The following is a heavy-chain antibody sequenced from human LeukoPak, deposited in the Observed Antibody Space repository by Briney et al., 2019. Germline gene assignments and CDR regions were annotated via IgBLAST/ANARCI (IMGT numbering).Heavy chain of an antibody. CDR1: GGSVSSYY. J-gene: IGHJ4*02. CDR2: IYYTGST. V-gene: IGHV4-59*02. CDR3: ARVRYGAVTY. D-gene: IGHD4-17*01. Sequence: SETLSLTCTVSGGSVSSYYWSWIRQPPGKGLEWIGYIYYTGSTKYNPSLKSRVTISVDTSKNQFSLKLSSVTAADTAVYYCARVRYGAVTYWGQGTLVTVSS.